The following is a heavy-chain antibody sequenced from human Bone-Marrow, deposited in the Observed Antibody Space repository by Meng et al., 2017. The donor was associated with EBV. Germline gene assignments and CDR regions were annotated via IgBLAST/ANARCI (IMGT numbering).Heavy chain of an antibody. CDR3: ARDNVDTAMVPH. CDR2: IYYSGST. CDR1: GGSVSSGSYY. V-gene: IGHV4-61*01. D-gene: IGHD5-18*01. J-gene: IGHJ4*02. Sequence: HVQLQESGPGLVKPQETLSLTCTVSGGSVSSGSYYWSWIWQPPGKGLEWIEYIYYSGSTNYNPSLKSRVTLSVDTSKNQFSLKLSSVTAADTAVYYCARDNVDTAMVPHWGQGTLVTVSS.